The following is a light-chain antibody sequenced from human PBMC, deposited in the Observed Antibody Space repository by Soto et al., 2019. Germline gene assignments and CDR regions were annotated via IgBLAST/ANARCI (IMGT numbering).Light chain of an antibody. CDR1: QSVSSN. CDR2: GAS. Sequence: EIVMTQSPATLSVSLGEGSTLSCRASQSVSSNLAWYQQKPGQAPRLLIYGASTRATGIPARFSGSGSGIEFTLTISSLQSEDFAVYYCQQYNNWPRTFGQGTKVDIK. CDR3: QQYNNWPRT. V-gene: IGKV3D-15*01. J-gene: IGKJ1*01.